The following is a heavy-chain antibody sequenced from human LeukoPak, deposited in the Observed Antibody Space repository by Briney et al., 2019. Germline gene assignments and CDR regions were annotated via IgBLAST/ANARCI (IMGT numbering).Heavy chain of an antibody. CDR1: GYTFTSYY. Sequence: ASVKVSCKASGYTFTSYYMHWVRQAPGQGLEWMGIINPSGGSTSYAQKFQGRVTMTRDTSTSTVHMELSSLRSEDTAVYYCARGSLWFGENNWFDPWGQGTLVTVSS. D-gene: IGHD3-10*01. CDR2: INPSGGST. CDR3: ARGSLWFGENNWFDP. V-gene: IGHV1-46*01. J-gene: IGHJ5*02.